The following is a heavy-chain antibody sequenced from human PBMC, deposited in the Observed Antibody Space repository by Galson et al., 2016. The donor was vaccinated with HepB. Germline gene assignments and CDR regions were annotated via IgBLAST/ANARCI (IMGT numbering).Heavy chain of an antibody. CDR2: IYHSGST. D-gene: IGHD4-23*01. V-gene: IGHV4-4*02. J-gene: IGHJ5*02. Sequence: SETLSPTCAVSGGSISSSNWWSWVRQPPGKGLEWIGEIYHSGSTNYNPSLKSRVTISVDKSKNQFSLKLSSVTASDPAVYSCARNYGGHNWFDPWGQGTLVTVSS. CDR1: GGSISSSNW. CDR3: ARNYGGHNWFDP.